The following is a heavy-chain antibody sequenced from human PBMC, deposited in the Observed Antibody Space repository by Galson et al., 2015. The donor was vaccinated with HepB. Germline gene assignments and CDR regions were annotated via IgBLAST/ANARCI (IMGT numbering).Heavy chain of an antibody. J-gene: IGHJ3*02. D-gene: IGHD6-13*01. CDR1: GYTFTSYY. Sequence: SVKVSCKASGYTFTSYYMHWVRQAPGQGLEWMGIINPSGGSTSYAQKFQGRVTMTRDTSTSTVYMELSSLRSEDTAVYYCASPGIAAAIPRGGAFDIWGQGTMVTVSS. V-gene: IGHV1-46*01. CDR2: INPSGGST. CDR3: ASPGIAAAIPRGGAFDI.